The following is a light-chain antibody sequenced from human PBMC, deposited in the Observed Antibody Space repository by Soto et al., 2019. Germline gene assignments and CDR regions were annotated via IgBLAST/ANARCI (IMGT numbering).Light chain of an antibody. J-gene: IGKJ1*01. CDR2: DAS. Sequence: VTCRASQSVSGWLAWYQQKPGEAPKLLIYDASALPRGVPSRFSGSGSGTKFTLTIASLQPDDFATYYCQQYETFSGTFGPGTKVDIK. CDR3: QQYETFSGT. CDR1: QSVSGW. V-gene: IGKV1-5*01.